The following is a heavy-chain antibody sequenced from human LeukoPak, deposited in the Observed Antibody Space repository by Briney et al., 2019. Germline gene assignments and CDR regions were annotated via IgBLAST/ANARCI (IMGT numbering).Heavy chain of an antibody. V-gene: IGHV3-7*01. CDR3: ARRLGLGFGEYSNNWFDP. Sequence: GGSLRLSCAASGFTWSSYWMSWVRQAPGKGLEWVANIKHEGSEKYYVDSVKGRFTSSRDNAKKSLYLQMNSLSAEDTAVYYCARRLGLGFGEYSNNWFDPWGQGTLVTVSS. D-gene: IGHD3-10*01. CDR1: GFTWSSYW. J-gene: IGHJ5*02. CDR2: IKHEGSEK.